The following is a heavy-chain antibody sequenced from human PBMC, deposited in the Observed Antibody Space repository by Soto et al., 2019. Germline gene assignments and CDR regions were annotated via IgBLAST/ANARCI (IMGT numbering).Heavy chain of an antibody. Sequence: GGSLRLSCAASGFTFSSYGMHWFRQAPGKGLEWVAVISYDGSNKYYADSVKGRFTISRDNSKNTLYLQMNSLRAEDTAVYYCAKGSNGYSYGYLDYWGQGTLVTVSS. CDR1: GFTFSSYG. CDR3: AKGSNGYSYGYLDY. D-gene: IGHD5-18*01. J-gene: IGHJ4*02. CDR2: ISYDGSNK. V-gene: IGHV3-30*18.